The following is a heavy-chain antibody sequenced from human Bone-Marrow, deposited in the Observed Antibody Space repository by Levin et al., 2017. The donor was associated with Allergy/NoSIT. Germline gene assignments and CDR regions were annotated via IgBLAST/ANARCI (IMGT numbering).Heavy chain of an antibody. CDR1: GFTFNSHT. D-gene: IGHD2-15*01. CDR2: IGGSGGNT. J-gene: IGHJ4*02. Sequence: GESLKISCAASGFTFNSHTMTWVRQAPGKGLEWVSAIGGSGGNTYLADSVKGRFTISRDNSKNTLDLQMNSLRAEDTAVYYCARGGDYCGGGGCSIYDYWGQGPLVTVSS. CDR3: ARGGDYCGGGGCSIYDY. V-gene: IGHV3-23*01.